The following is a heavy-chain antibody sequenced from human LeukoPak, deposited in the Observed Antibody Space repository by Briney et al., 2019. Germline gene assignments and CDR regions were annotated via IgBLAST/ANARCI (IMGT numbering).Heavy chain of an antibody. V-gene: IGHV3-21*01. Sequence: GGSLILSCAASGFTFSSYSMKWVRQAPGKGLEWVSSISSSGSYIYYADSVKGRFTISRDNAKNSLYLQMNSLRAEDTAVYYCARAQDGSGYDILTGYYSFDYWGQGTLVTVSS. CDR1: GFTFSSYS. CDR3: ARAQDGSGYDILTGYYSFDY. D-gene: IGHD3-9*01. CDR2: ISSSGSYI. J-gene: IGHJ4*02.